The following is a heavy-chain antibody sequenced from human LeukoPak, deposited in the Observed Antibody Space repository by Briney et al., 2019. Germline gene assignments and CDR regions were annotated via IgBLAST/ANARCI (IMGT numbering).Heavy chain of an antibody. CDR3: ARAGYSYGPYYMDV. D-gene: IGHD5-18*01. CDR2: IYYSGST. J-gene: IGHJ6*03. V-gene: IGHV4-59*01. Sequence: SETLSLTCTVSGGSICSYYWSWIRQPPGKGLEWIGYIYYSGSTNYNPSLKSRVTISVDTSKNQFSLKLSSVTAADTAVYYCARAGYSYGPYYMDVWGKGTTVTVSS. CDR1: GGSICSYY.